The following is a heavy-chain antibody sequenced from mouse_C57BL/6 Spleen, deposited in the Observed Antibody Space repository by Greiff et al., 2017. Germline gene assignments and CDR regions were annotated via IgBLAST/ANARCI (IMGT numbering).Heavy chain of an antibody. J-gene: IGHJ4*01. CDR3: AKGWPIYAMDY. D-gene: IGHD6-5*01. CDR1: GFTFSDYG. Sequence: EVQVVESGGGLVKPGGSLKLSCAASGFTFSDYGMHWVRQAPEKGLEWVAYISSGSSTIYYADTVKGRFTISRDNAKNTLFLQMTSLRSEDTAMYYCAKGWPIYAMDYWGQGTSVTVSS. CDR2: ISSGSSTI. V-gene: IGHV5-17*01.